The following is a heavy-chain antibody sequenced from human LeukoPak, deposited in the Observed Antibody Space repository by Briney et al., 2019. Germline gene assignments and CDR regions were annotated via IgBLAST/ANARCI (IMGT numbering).Heavy chain of an antibody. CDR1: GGSISSGGYY. D-gene: IGHD6-19*01. J-gene: IGHJ4*02. CDR3: ATWLGLGYFDY. V-gene: IGHV4-61*08. Sequence: SQTLSLTCAVSGGSISSGGYYWSWIRQPPGKGLEWIGYIYYSGSTNYNPSLKSRVTISVDTSKNQFSLKLSSVTAADTAVYYCATWLGLGYFDYWGQGTLVTVSS. CDR2: IYYSGST.